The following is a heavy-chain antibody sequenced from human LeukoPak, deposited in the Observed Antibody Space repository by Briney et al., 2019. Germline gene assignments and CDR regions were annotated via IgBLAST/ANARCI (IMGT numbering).Heavy chain of an antibody. CDR2: INHSGST. D-gene: IGHD5-18*01. J-gene: IGHJ4*02. CDR1: GGSFSGYY. Sequence: SETLSLTCAVYGGSFSGYYWSWIRQPPGKGLEWIGEINHSGSTNYNPSLKSRVTISVDTSKNQFSLKLSSVTAADTAVYYCARRSYGYNYGRRYFDYWGQGTLVTVSS. CDR3: ARRSYGYNYGRRYFDY. V-gene: IGHV4-34*01.